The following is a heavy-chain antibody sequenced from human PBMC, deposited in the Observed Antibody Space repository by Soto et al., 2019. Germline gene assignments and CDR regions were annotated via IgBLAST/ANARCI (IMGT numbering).Heavy chain of an antibody. CDR1: GFTFDDYA. J-gene: IGHJ4*02. Sequence: PGGSLRLSCAASGFTFDDYAMHWVRQAPGKGLEWVSGISWNSGSIGYADSVKGRFTISRDNAKNSLYLQMNSLRAEDTALYHCAKGRFLEWLLSPFDYWGQGTLVTVSS. CDR3: AKGRFLEWLLSPFDY. CDR2: ISWNSGSI. D-gene: IGHD3-3*01. V-gene: IGHV3-9*01.